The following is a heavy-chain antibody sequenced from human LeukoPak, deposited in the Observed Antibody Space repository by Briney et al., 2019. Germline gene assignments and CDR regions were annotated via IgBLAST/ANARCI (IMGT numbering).Heavy chain of an antibody. CDR3: AREQHWLVHEFNY. CDR1: GYTFTGYY. Sequence: ASVKVSCKASGYTFTGYYIHWVRQAPGEGLEWMGWINPNSGGTNYAQKFQGRVTMTRDTSITTAYMELSTLRADDTALYYCAREQHWLVHEFNYWGQGTLVTVSS. J-gene: IGHJ4*02. D-gene: IGHD6-19*01. V-gene: IGHV1-2*02. CDR2: INPNSGGT.